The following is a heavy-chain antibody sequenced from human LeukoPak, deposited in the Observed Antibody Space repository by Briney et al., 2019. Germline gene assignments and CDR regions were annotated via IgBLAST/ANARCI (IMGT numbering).Heavy chain of an antibody. D-gene: IGHD6-13*01. V-gene: IGHV4-39*01. Sequence: SETLSLTCTVSGGSISSSSYYWGWIRQPPGKGLEWIGSIYYSGSTYYNPSLKSRVTISVDTSKNQFSLKLSSVTAADTAVYYCARLAAAGTEQIRTGRYYFDYWGQGTLVTVSS. CDR1: GGSISSSSYY. CDR2: IYYSGST. J-gene: IGHJ4*02. CDR3: ARLAAAGTEQIRTGRYYFDY.